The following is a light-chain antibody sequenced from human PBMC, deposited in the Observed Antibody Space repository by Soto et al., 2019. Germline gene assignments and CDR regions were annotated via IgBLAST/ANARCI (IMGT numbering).Light chain of an antibody. CDR3: QVWDSSSDHVV. CDR1: NIGSKS. J-gene: IGLJ2*01. CDR2: YDS. V-gene: IGLV3-21*04. Sequence: SYELTQPPSVSVAPGKTAMITCGGNNIGSKSVHWYQQKPGQAPVLVIYYDSDRPSGIPERFSGSNSGNTATLTISWVEAGDEADYYCQVWDSSSDHVVFGGGTKLTVL.